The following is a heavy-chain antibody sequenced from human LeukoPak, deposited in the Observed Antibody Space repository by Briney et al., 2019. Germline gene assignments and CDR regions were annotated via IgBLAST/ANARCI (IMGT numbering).Heavy chain of an antibody. CDR2: ISGSGSPI. V-gene: IGHV3-11*01. CDR3: AKDSNSYDYVWGSYRQAPSDTDY. CDR1: GFTFSDYY. D-gene: IGHD3-16*02. J-gene: IGHJ4*02. Sequence: PGGSLRLSCAASGFTFSDYYMNWIRQAPGKGLEWVSYISGSGSPIYYSDSVKGRFTISRDNAKNTLYLQMNSLRAEDTAVYYCAKDSNSYDYVWGSYRQAPSDTDYWGQGTLVTVSS.